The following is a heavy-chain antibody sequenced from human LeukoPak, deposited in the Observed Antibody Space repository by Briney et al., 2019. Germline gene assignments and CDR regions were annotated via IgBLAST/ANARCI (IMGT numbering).Heavy chain of an antibody. J-gene: IGHJ4*02. CDR3: AKSTSGWSFDS. D-gene: IGHD6-19*01. CDR1: GFTFSSYA. V-gene: IGHV3-23*01. CDR2: ISGSGGST. Sequence: GGSLRLPCAASGFTFSSYAMSWVRQAPGEGLEWVSGISGSGGSTYYADSVKGRFTTSRDNSKNTLYVQMNSLRAEDTAVYYCAKSTSGWSFDSWGQGTPVSVSS.